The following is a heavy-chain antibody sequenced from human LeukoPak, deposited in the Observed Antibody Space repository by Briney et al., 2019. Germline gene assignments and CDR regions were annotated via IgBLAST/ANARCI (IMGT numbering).Heavy chain of an antibody. Sequence: GGSLRLSCAASGFTFNTYTMNWVRQAPGKGLEWVSYISGSSGIIDYADSVRGRFTISRDNAKNSLYLQMNSLRAEDTAVYYCARYDYSSYYGMDVWGQGTTVTVSS. CDR2: ISGSSGII. CDR1: GFTFNTYT. J-gene: IGHJ6*02. CDR3: ARYDYSSYYGMDV. D-gene: IGHD4-11*01. V-gene: IGHV3-48*04.